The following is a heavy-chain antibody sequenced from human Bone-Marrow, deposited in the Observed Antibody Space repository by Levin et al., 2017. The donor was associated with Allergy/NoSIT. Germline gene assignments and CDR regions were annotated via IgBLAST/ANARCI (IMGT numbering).Heavy chain of an antibody. V-gene: IGHV3-9*01. J-gene: IGHJ2*01. CDR1: GFIFDDYA. CDR2: ISWNSDSI. CDR3: AKVRAQCLGGTCTRGDFDL. D-gene: IGHD2-15*01. Sequence: GGSLRLSCEASGFIFDDYAMHWVRQAAGKGLEWVSGISWNSDSIGYADSARGRFTISRDNAKKVLYLEMNSLRPEDTAFYYCAKVRAQCLGGTCTRGDFDLWGRGTLVTVSS.